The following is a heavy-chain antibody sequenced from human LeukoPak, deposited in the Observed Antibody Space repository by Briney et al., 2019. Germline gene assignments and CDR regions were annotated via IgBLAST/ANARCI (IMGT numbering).Heavy chain of an antibody. J-gene: IGHJ6*03. CDR3: ARFKRYCSGGSCYYYYYYYMDV. CDR1: GWTFSGYY. V-gene: IGHV4-34*01. CDR2: INHSGST. D-gene: IGHD2-15*01. Sequence: AESLSLTCAAYGWTFSGYYWSWIRQPPGKGLEWMGEINHSGSTNYNPSLKSRVTISIDTSKNQFSLKLSSVTAADTAVYYCARFKRYCSGGSCYYYYYYYMDVWGKGTTVTVSS.